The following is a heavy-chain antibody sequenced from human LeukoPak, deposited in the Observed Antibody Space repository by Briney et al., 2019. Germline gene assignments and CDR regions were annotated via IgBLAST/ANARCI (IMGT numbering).Heavy chain of an antibody. CDR3: ARDLDTAMVTSAFDI. Sequence: ASVNVSCKASGGTFSSYAISWVRQAPGQGLEWMGGIIPIFGTANYAQKFQGRVTITADESTSTAYMELSSLRSEDTAVYYCARDLDTAMVTSAFDIWGQGTMVTVSS. D-gene: IGHD5-18*01. J-gene: IGHJ3*02. CDR1: GGTFSSYA. CDR2: IIPIFGTA. V-gene: IGHV1-69*13.